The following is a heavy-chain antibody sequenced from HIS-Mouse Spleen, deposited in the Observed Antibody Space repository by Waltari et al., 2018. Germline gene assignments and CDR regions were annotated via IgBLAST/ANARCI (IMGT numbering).Heavy chain of an antibody. CDR3: ARIAEGYSSGWYAFDY. D-gene: IGHD6-19*01. CDR1: GFSLSTSGMC. CDR2: IDWDDDK. Sequence: QVTLRESGPALVKPTQTLTLTCTFSGFSLSTSGMCVSWTRPPSGKALEWLARIDWDDDKYYSTSLKTRLTISKDTSKNQVVLTMTNMDPVDTATYYCARIAEGYSSGWYAFDYWGQGTLVTVSS. V-gene: IGHV2-70*15. J-gene: IGHJ4*02.